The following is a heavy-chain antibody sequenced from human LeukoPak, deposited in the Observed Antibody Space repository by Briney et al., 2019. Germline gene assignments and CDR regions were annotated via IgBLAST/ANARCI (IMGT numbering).Heavy chain of an antibody. J-gene: IGHJ4*02. V-gene: IGHV3-23*01. D-gene: IGHD2-15*01. CDR2: ISGSGVST. CDR3: ARAYCGGGFCYSGFDF. CDR1: GFTFGTYA. Sequence: GGSLRLSCAASGFTFGTYAMSWVRRAPGKGLEWVSSISGSGVSTFYADSVKGRFTISRDNSKNTLYLQMHSLRDEDTAVYYCARAYCGGGFCYSGFDFWGQGTLVTVSS.